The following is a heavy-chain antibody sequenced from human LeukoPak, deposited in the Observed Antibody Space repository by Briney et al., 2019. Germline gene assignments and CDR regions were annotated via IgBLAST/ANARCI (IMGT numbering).Heavy chain of an antibody. J-gene: IGHJ4*02. CDR1: GFTFSSYA. CDR3: AKDLYSNYGPADY. V-gene: IGHV3-30*04. D-gene: IGHD4-11*01. CDR2: ISYDGSNK. Sequence: GGSLRLSCAASGFTFSSYAMHWVRQAPGKGLEWVAVISYDGSNKYYADSVGGRFTISRDNSKNTLFLQMNSLRDEDTAAYYCAKDLYSNYGPADYWGQGNLVTVSS.